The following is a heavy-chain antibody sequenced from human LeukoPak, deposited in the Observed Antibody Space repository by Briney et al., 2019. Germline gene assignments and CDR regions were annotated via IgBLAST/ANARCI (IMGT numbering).Heavy chain of an antibody. Sequence: SETLSLTCAVYGGSFSGYYWSWIRQPPGKGLEWIGEINHSGSTNYNPSLKSRVTISVDTSKNQFSLKLSSVAAADTAVYYCARSVYYDSSGYYLGWFDPWGQGTLVTVSS. CDR3: ARSVYYDSSGYYLGWFDP. CDR1: GGSFSGYY. D-gene: IGHD3-22*01. CDR2: INHSGST. J-gene: IGHJ5*02. V-gene: IGHV4-34*01.